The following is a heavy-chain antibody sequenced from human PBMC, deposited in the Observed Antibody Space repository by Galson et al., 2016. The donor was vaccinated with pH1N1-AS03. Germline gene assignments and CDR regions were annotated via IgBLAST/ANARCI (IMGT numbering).Heavy chain of an antibody. CDR1: SGSISSYS. D-gene: IGHD6-13*01. Sequence: SETLSLTCTVSSGSISSYSWNWIRQPPGKGLEWIGSIYSIGGTNYNPSLESRITISVETSKNRFSLKLRSVTAADTAVYYCARATAVGPPYFDYWGQGTVATVSS. J-gene: IGHJ4*02. CDR2: IYSIGGT. V-gene: IGHV4-59*01. CDR3: ARATAVGPPYFDY.